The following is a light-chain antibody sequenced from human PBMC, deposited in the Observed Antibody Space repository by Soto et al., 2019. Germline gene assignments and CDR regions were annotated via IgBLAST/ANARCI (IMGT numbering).Light chain of an antibody. Sequence: QSALTQPASVSGSPGQSITISCTGTSSDVGNYIFVSWYRQHPGKAPKLMIYDINNRPSGVSNRFSGSKSGNTASLTISGLQAEDEADDYFVSYTTSASYVFGTGTKLTVL. CDR3: VSYTTSASYV. CDR2: DIN. J-gene: IGLJ1*01. CDR1: SSDVGNYIF. V-gene: IGLV2-14*01.